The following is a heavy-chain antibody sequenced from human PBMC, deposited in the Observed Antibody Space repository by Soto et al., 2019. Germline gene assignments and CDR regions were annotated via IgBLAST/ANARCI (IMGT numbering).Heavy chain of an antibody. CDR1: GFTFSSYS. Sequence: GGAPRLALAASGFTFSSYSMNLGRQAPGKGLEWVSYISSSSSTIYYADSVKGRFTISRDNAKNSLYLQMNSLRAEDTAVYYCARDLNYGLFDYWGQGTLVTVSS. CDR3: ARDLNYGLFDY. D-gene: IGHD4-17*01. V-gene: IGHV3-48*01. CDR2: ISSSSSTI. J-gene: IGHJ4*02.